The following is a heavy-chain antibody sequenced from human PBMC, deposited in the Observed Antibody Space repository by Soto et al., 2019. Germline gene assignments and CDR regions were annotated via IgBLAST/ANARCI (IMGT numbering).Heavy chain of an antibody. CDR1: GFTFSNHW. V-gene: IGHV3-74*01. D-gene: IGHD1-1*01. J-gene: IGHJ4*02. Sequence: EVQLVESGGGSVQPGGSLRLSCAASGFTFSNHWMYWVRQAPGKGLAWVSRITSDGSATTYADSVKGRFTISRDNAKNTLYLQMNSLRAEDTAVYYCARALTITNYFDYWGQGTPVTVSS. CDR2: ITSDGSAT. CDR3: ARALTITNYFDY.